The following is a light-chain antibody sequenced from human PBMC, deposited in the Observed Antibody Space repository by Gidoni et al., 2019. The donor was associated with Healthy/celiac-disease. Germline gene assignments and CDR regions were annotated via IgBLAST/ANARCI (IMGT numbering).Light chain of an antibody. V-gene: IGLV1-44*01. Sequence: QSVLTQPPEASGNPGQRVTISCSGSSSNIGSNTVNWYQQLPGTAPKLLIYSNNQRPSVVPDLFSGSKSGTSASLAISGLQSEDEADYYCAAWDDSLNGVVFGGGTKLTVL. J-gene: IGLJ2*01. CDR3: AAWDDSLNGVV. CDR2: SNN. CDR1: SSNIGSNT.